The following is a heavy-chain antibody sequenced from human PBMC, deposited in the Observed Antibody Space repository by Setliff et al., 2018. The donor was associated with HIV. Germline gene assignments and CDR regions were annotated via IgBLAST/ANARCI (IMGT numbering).Heavy chain of an antibody. CDR3: RWGPAAIWDAFDI. V-gene: IGHV1-69*05. CDR2: IIPIFGTA. D-gene: IGHD2-2*01. CDR1: GGTFSSYA. Sequence: GASVKVSCKASGGTFSSYAISWVRQAPGQGLEWMGGIIPIFGTANYAQKFQGRVTITTDESTSTAYMELSSLRSEDTAVYYCRWGPAAIWDAFDIWGQGTMVTVSS. J-gene: IGHJ3*02.